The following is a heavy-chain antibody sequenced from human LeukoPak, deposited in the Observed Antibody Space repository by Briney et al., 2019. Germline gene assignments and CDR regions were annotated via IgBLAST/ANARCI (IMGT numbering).Heavy chain of an antibody. CDR3: ARHFSSGWPLEALDV. Sequence: GASVKVSCKASGFTFTTYAFSWVRQAPGQGLEWMGWISAHNGNTNYALKLQGRVTMTTDTSTNTAYTELRSLRFDDTAVYYCARHFSSGWPLEALDVWGQGTLVTVSS. CDR1: GFTFTTYA. J-gene: IGHJ3*01. CDR2: ISAHNGNT. V-gene: IGHV1-18*01. D-gene: IGHD6-19*01.